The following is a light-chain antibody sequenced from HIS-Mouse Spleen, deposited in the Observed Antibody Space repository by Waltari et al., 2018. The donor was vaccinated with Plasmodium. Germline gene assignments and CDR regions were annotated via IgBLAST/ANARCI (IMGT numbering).Light chain of an antibody. J-gene: IGLJ3*02. V-gene: IGLV3-19*01. CDR2: GKN. CDR1: SLRSYY. CDR3: NSRDSSGNHQV. Sequence: SSELTQDPAVSVALGQPVRITCHGASLRSYYASWYQQKQGQPPVLVIYGKNNRPSGIPDRFSGSSSGNTASLTITGAQAEDEADYYCNSRDSSGNHQVFGGGTKLTVL.